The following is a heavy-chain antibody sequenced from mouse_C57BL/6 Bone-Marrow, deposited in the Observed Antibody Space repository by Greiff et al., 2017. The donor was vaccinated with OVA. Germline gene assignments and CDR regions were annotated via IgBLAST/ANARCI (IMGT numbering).Heavy chain of an antibody. J-gene: IGHJ2*01. CDR3: AIYCGNYDDVDY. CDR1: GFTFSDYG. D-gene: IGHD2-1*01. Sequence: EVQLVESGGGLVKPGASLKLSCAASGFTFSDYGMHWVRQAPEKGLEWVAYISRGSSTIYYADTVKGRFTLSRDNAKNTLFLQMTSLRSEDTAMDSGAIYCGNYDDVDYGGQGTTLTVSS. CDR2: ISRGSSTI. V-gene: IGHV5-17*01.